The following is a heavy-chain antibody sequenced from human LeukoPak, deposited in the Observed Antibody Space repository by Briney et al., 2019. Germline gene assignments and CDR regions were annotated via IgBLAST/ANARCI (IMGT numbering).Heavy chain of an antibody. CDR3: AKEVVVASYNWFDP. V-gene: IGHV3-23*01. J-gene: IGHJ5*02. CDR2: ISGSGGST. CDR1: GFTFSSYG. D-gene: IGHD5-12*01. Sequence: AGGSLRLSCAASGFTFSSYGMHWVRQAPGKGLEWVSAISGSGGSTYYADSVKGRFTISRDNSKNTLYLQMNSLRAEDTAVYYCAKEVVVASYNWFDPWGQGTLVTVSS.